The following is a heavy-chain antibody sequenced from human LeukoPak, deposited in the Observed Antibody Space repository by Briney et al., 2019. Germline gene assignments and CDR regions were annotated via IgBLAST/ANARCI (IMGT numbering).Heavy chain of an antibody. Sequence: GGSLRLSCAASAFTFSSYEMNWVRQAPGKGLEWVSYISSTGSNIYYADSVKGRFTMSRDNAKNSLYLQMNSLRAEDTAVYYCARYGDSNYWYFDLWGRGTLVTVSS. D-gene: IGHD4-17*01. V-gene: IGHV3-48*03. CDR3: ARYGDSNYWYFDL. CDR1: AFTFSSYE. J-gene: IGHJ2*01. CDR2: ISSTGSNI.